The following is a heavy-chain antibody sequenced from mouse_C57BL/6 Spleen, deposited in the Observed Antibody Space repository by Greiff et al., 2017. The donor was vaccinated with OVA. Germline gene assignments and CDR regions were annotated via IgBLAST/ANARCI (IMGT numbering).Heavy chain of an antibody. CDR1: GYTFTSYW. Sequence: QVQLQQPGAELVMPGASVKLSCKASGYTFTSYWMHWVKQRPGQGLEWIGEIDPSDSYTNYNQKFKGKSTLTVDKSSSTAYMQLSSLTSEDSAVYDCARKGGRGAMDYWGQGTSVTVSS. CDR2: IDPSDSYT. V-gene: IGHV1-69*01. CDR3: ARKGGRGAMDY. J-gene: IGHJ4*01.